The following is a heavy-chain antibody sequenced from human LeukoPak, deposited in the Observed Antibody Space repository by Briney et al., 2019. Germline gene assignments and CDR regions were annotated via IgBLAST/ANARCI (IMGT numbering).Heavy chain of an antibody. CDR3: ARQLYYYDSSGYYQGGFDY. J-gene: IGHJ4*02. V-gene: IGHV4-39*01. CDR1: GGSISSSSYY. CDR2: IYYSGST. Sequence: PSETLSLTCTVSGGSISSSSYYWGWIRQPPGKGLEWIGSIYYSGSTYYNPSLKSRVTISVDTSKNQFSLKLSSVTAADTAVYYCARQLYYYDSSGYYQGGFDYWGQGTLVTVSS. D-gene: IGHD3-22*01.